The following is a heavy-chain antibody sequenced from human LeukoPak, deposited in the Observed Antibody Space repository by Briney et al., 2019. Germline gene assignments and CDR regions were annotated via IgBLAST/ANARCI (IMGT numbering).Heavy chain of an antibody. Sequence: GGSLRLSCAASGFTFSSYGMHWVRQAPGKGLEWVAVISYDGSNKYYADSVKGRFTISRDNSKNTLYLQMNSLRAEDTAVYYCAKEVDYYYYYGMDVWGQGTTVTVSS. V-gene: IGHV3-30*18. CDR2: ISYDGSNK. CDR1: GFTFSSYG. CDR3: AKEVDYYYYYGMDV. J-gene: IGHJ6*02. D-gene: IGHD1-26*01.